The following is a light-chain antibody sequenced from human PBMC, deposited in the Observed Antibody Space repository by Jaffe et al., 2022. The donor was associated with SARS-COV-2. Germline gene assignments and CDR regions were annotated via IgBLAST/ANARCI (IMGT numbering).Light chain of an antibody. CDR3: CSFAGSGTWV. V-gene: IGLV2-23*01. J-gene: IGLJ3*02. CDR1: NSDVGSNNL. CDR2: GGS. Sequence: QSALTQPASVSGSPGQSITISCTGTNSDVGSNNLVSWYQQHPGKAPKLMIYGGSKRPSGVSTRFSGSKSGNTASLTVSGLQAEDEADYYCCSFAGSGTWVFGGGTKLTVL.